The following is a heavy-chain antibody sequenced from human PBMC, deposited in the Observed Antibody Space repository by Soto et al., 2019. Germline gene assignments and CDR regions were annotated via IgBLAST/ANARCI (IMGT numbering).Heavy chain of an antibody. Sequence: PGGSLRLSCAASGFTFSGSAMHWVRQASGKGLEWVGRIRSKANSYATAYAASVKGRFTISRDDSKNTAYLQMNSLKTEDTAVYYCTSRSSVPAFDIWGQGTMVTVSS. CDR3: TSRSSVPAFDI. D-gene: IGHD3-22*01. V-gene: IGHV3-73*01. CDR1: GFTFSGSA. J-gene: IGHJ3*02. CDR2: IRSKANSYAT.